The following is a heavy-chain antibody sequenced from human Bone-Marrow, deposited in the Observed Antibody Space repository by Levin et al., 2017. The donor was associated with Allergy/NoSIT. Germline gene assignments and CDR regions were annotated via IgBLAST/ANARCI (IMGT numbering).Heavy chain of an antibody. CDR2: IIPILGIA. J-gene: IGHJ6*02. CDR3: ARDASSPNYYYYYGMDV. D-gene: IGHD6-19*01. Sequence: SVKVSCKASGGTFSSYAISWVRQAPGQGLEWMGRIIPILGIANYAQKFQGRVTITADKSTSTAYMELSSLRSEDTAVYYCARDASSPNYYYYYGMDVWGQGTTVTVSS. V-gene: IGHV1-69*04. CDR1: GGTFSSYA.